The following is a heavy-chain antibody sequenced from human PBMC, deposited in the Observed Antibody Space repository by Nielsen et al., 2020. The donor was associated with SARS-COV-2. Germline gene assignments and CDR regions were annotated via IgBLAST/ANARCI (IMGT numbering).Heavy chain of an antibody. CDR2: MNPNSGNT. D-gene: IGHD5-18*01. V-gene: IGHV1-8*01. CDR1: GYTFTSYD. J-gene: IGHJ6*02. Sequence: ASVKVSCKASGYTFTSYDINWVRHATGQGLEWMGWMNPNSGNTGYAQKFQGRVTMTRNTSISTAYMELSSLRAEDTAVYYCARGKLTATVFNYYYGMDVWGQGTTVTVSS. CDR3: ARGKLTATVFNYYYGMDV.